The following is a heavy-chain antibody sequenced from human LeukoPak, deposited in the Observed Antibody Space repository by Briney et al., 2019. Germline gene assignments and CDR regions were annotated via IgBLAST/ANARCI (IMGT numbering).Heavy chain of an antibody. D-gene: IGHD6-19*01. CDR2: ISYDGSIK. V-gene: IGHV3-30-3*01. CDR1: GFTFSSYA. Sequence: GGPLRLSCAASGFTFSSYAMHWVRQAPGKGLEWVAVISYDGSIKYYADSVKGRFTTSRDNSKNMLYLQMNSLSAEDTAVYYCAGGPGYSSGWYVLSVDYWGQGTLVTVSS. CDR3: AGGPGYSSGWYVLSVDY. J-gene: IGHJ4*02.